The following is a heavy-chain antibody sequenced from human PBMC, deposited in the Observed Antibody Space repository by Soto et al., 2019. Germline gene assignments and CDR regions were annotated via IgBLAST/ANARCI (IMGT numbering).Heavy chain of an antibody. CDR2: IYHSGST. CDR3: AAGGGLPRYY. V-gene: IGHV4-30-2*01. D-gene: IGHD5-12*01. J-gene: IGHJ4*02. CDR1: GGSISSGCYS. Sequence: QLQLQASGSGLVKPSQTLSLTCAVSGGSISSGCYSWSWIRQPPGKGLAWIGYIYHSGSTYYNPSLKSRVTISVDRSKNQFSLKLSSVTAADTAVYYCAAGGGLPRYYWGQGTLVTVSS.